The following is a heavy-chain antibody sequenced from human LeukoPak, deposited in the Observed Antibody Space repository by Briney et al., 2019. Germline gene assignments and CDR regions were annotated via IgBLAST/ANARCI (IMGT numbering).Heavy chain of an antibody. D-gene: IGHD4-23*01. CDR2: IRNKANSYAT. J-gene: IGHJ4*02. Sequence: GGSLKLSCAASGFTFSASAMHWVRQASGKGLEWVGRIRNKANSYATVYAASVKGRFTISRNDSKNTAYLQMNSLKTEDTAVYYCTRHRDYGGNYFFDFWGQGTLVTVSS. CDR1: GFTFSASA. CDR3: TRHRDYGGNYFFDF. V-gene: IGHV3-73*01.